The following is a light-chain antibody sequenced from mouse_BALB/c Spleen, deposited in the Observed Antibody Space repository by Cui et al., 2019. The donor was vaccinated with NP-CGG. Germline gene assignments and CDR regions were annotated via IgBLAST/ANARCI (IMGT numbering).Light chain of an antibody. J-gene: IGLJ1*01. V-gene: IGLV1*01. CDR2: GTN. CDR3: ALWYSNHWV. CDR1: TGPVTTSNY. Sequence: AVVTQESALTTSPGETVTLTCRSSTGPVTTSNYANWVQEKPDHLFTGLIGGTNNRAPGVPARFSGSLIGDKAARTITGAQTEDEAIYFCALWYSNHWVFGGGTKLTVL.